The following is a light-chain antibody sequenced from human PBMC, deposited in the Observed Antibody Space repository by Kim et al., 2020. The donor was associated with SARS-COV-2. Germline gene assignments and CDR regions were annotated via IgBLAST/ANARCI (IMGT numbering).Light chain of an antibody. CDR3: CSYVV. CDR1: SGDVGSYNL. CDR2: EVS. V-gene: IGLV2-23*02. Sequence: VSGSPGQSITISCTGTSGDVGSYNLVSWYQQHPGKAPKLMIYEVSKRPSGVSNRFSGSKSGNTASLTISGLQAEDEADYYCCSYVVFGGGTQLTVL. J-gene: IGLJ2*01.